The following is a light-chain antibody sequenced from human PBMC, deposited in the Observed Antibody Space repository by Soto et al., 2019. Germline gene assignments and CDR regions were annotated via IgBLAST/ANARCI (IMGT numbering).Light chain of an antibody. CDR3: QQYGSSGT. V-gene: IGKV3-20*01. Sequence: IVLTQSPGTLSLSPGERGALSCRASQSASSNYVAWYQQKPGQAPRLLIYGASNRATGIPDRFSGSGSGTDFTLTISRLEPEDFAVYYCQQYGSSGTFGQGTKVDIK. CDR2: GAS. J-gene: IGKJ1*01. CDR1: QSASSNY.